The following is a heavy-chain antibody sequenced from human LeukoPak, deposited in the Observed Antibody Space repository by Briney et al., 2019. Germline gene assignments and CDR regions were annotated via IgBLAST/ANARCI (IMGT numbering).Heavy chain of an antibody. J-gene: IGHJ5*02. CDR2: IYYSGST. D-gene: IGHD3-3*01. Sequence: SETLSLTCTVSGGSISSGGYYWSWIRQHPGKGLEWIGYIYYSGSTYSNPSLKSRVTISVDTSKNQFSLKLRSVTAADTAVYYCARDGARGYDFWSGYYSGKELIWFDPWGQGTLVTVSS. V-gene: IGHV4-31*03. CDR1: GGSISSGGYY. CDR3: ARDGARGYDFWSGYYSGKELIWFDP.